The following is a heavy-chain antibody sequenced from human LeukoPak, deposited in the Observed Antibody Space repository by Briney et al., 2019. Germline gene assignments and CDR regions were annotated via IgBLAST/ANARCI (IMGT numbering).Heavy chain of an antibody. CDR2: IYYSGST. V-gene: IGHV4-59*08. CDR3: ARHALNDYGDPGAFDI. CDR1: GGSISSYY. Sequence: PSETLSLTCTVSGGSISSYYWSWIRQPPGKGLEWIGYIYYSGSTNYNPSLKSRVTISVDTSKNQFSLKLSSVTAADTAVYYCARHALNDYGDPGAFDIWGQGTMVTVSS. D-gene: IGHD4-17*01. J-gene: IGHJ3*02.